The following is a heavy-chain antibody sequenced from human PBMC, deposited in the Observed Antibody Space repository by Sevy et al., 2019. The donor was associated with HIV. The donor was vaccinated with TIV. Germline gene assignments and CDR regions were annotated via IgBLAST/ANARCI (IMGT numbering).Heavy chain of an antibody. J-gene: IGHJ6*02. CDR3: GKCTLWVYDPTNRKCGMDV. CDR2: SSPFTGSP. Sequence: ASVKVSCKASGYNFINYGISWVRQAPGQGLEWVGGSSPFTGSPNCPQKLQDRVTVTTDTATNTAYMELGNLRSDDTAVYYCGKCTLWVYDPTNRKCGMDVWGQGTTVTVSS. V-gene: IGHV1-18*01. D-gene: IGHD5-12*01. CDR1: GYNFINYG.